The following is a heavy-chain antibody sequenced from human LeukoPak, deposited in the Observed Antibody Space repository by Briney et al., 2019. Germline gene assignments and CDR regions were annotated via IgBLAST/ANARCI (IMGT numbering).Heavy chain of an antibody. D-gene: IGHD6-19*01. CDR1: GGSISPYY. CDR2: IYTSGST. V-gene: IGHV4-4*07. Sequence: SETLSLTCTVSGGSISPYYWSWIRQPAGKGLEWIGRIYTSGSTNYNPSLKSRVTISVDTSKNQFSLKLSSVTAADTAVYYCARVYSSGWNYYYYYMDVWGKGTTVTVSS. J-gene: IGHJ6*03. CDR3: ARVYSSGWNYYYYYMDV.